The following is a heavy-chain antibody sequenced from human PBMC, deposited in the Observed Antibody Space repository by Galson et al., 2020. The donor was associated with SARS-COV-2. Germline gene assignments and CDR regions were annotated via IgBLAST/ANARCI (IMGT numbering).Heavy chain of an antibody. CDR2: IYHSGAT. Sequence: SQTLSLTCGVSGGSISSGGYSWTWIRQPPGKALEWIGYIYHSGATQYNPSLKSRLTISVDRSKNQLSLAPRSVTVADSAVYYCARRYTYGLSPYWYFDLWGPGTLVTVSS. D-gene: IGHD5-18*01. V-gene: IGHV4-30-2*01. CDR1: GGSISSGGYS. CDR3: ARRYTYGLSPYWYFDL. J-gene: IGHJ2*01.